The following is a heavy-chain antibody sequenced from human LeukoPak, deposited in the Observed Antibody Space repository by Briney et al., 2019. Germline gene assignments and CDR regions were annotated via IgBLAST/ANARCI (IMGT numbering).Heavy chain of an antibody. J-gene: IGHJ6*02. D-gene: IGHD2-2*01. CDR1: GGSFSGYY. CDR2: IYYSGST. V-gene: IGHV4-59*01. Sequence: SETLSLTCAVYGGSFSGYYWSWIRQPPGKGLEWIGYIYYSGSTNYNPSLKSRVTISVDTSKNQFSLKLSSVTAADTAVYYCARDRGYCSSTSCSNYGMDVWGQGTTVTVSS. CDR3: ARDRGYCSSTSCSNYGMDV.